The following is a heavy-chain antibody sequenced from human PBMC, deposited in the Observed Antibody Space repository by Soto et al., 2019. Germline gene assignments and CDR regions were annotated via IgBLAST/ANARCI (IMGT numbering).Heavy chain of an antibody. D-gene: IGHD6-6*01. Sequence: EVQLVEAGGGLIQPGGSLSLSCAVSGLTVSRTQMSWVRQAPGKGLQWVSVIYSGGSTYYANAVKGRFTISRDISENTVYLELDKLTVDDTAVYYCARAREPEYSSSIFFDYWGRGTLVTVSS. V-gene: IGHV3-53*01. CDR2: IYSGGST. CDR1: GLTVSRTQ. CDR3: ARAREPEYSSSIFFDY. J-gene: IGHJ4*02.